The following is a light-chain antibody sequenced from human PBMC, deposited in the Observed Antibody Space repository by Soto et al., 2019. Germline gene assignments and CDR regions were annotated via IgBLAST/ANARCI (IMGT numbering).Light chain of an antibody. V-gene: IGLV2-8*01. CDR3: KSYAGSNTYV. CDR2: EVV. CDR1: KNDFGVYHF. Sequence: QSALTQPPSASGSPGQSVTISCTGTKNDFGVYHFVSWYQHHPGKAPRLIIYEVVQRPSGVPDRFSGSKSGNTASLTVSGLQAADEADYFCKSYAGSNTYVFGSGTKLTVL. J-gene: IGLJ1*01.